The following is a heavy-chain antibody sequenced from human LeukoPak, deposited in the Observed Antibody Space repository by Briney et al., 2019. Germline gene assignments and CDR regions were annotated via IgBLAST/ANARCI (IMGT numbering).Heavy chain of an antibody. Sequence: SGGSLRLSCAASGFTFNSYAMSWVRQAPGKGLEWVSTISGSGVSTYYADSVKGRFTISRDNSRNTLYLQMNSLRAEDTAVYYCAKTPGATYYYDSSGYYYDDNYFDYWGQGTLVTVSS. CDR1: GFTFNSYA. V-gene: IGHV3-23*01. CDR3: AKTPGATYYYDSSGYYYDDNYFDY. J-gene: IGHJ4*02. CDR2: ISGSGVST. D-gene: IGHD3-22*01.